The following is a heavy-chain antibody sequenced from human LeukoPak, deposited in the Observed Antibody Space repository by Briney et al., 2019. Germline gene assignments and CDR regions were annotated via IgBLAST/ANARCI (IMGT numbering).Heavy chain of an antibody. CDR1: GYTFTSNG. V-gene: IGHV1-18*01. J-gene: IGHJ4*02. CDR2: ISAYNGNT. CDR3: ARDRGRRVFDY. Sequence: ASVKVSCKASGYTFTSNGISWVRQAPGQGLEWMGWISAYNGNTNYAQKFQGRVTMTTDTSTSTAFMELRSLRSDDTAVYYCARDRGRRVFDYWGQGTLVTVSS.